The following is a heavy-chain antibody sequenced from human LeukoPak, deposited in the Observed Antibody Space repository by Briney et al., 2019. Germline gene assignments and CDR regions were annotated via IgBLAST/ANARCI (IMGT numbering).Heavy chain of an antibody. J-gene: IGHJ5*02. CDR3: ARVRNDILTGFNWFDP. V-gene: IGHV1-3*01. CDR2: INAGNGNT. CDR1: GYTFTSYA. Sequence: ASVKVSCKASGYTFTSYAMHWVRQAPGQRLEWMGWINAGNGNTKYSQKFQGRVTITRDTSASTAYMELSSLRSEDTAVYYCARVRNDILTGFNWFDPWGQGTLVTVSS. D-gene: IGHD3-9*01.